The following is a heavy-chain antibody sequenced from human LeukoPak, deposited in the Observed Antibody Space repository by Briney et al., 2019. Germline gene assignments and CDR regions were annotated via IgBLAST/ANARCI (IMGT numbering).Heavy chain of an antibody. J-gene: IGHJ5*02. CDR2: ISAYNGNT. V-gene: IGHV1-18*01. D-gene: IGHD3-22*01. Sequence: ASVKVSCKASGYTFTSYGISWVRQAPGQGRERMGWISAYNGNTNYAQKLQGRVTMTTDTSTSTAYMELRSLRSDDTAVYYCARDPDSSGYYGNWFDPWGQGTLVTVSS. CDR3: ARDPDSSGYYGNWFDP. CDR1: GYTFTSYG.